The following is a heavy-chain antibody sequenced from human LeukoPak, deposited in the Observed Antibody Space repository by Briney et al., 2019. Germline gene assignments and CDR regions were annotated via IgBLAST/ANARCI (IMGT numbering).Heavy chain of an antibody. CDR1: GFTFSSYS. V-gene: IGHV3-21*01. Sequence: GGSLRLSCAASGFTFSSYSMNWVRQAPGKGLEWVSSISSSSSYIYYADSVKGRFTISRDNAKNSLYLQMNSLRAEDTAVYYCARGSYNWKKTNNDYWGQGTLVTVSS. D-gene: IGHD1-20*01. J-gene: IGHJ4*02. CDR3: ARGSYNWKKTNNDY. CDR2: ISSSSSYI.